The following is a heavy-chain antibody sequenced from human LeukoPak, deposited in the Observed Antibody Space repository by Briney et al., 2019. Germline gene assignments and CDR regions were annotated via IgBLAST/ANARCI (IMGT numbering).Heavy chain of an antibody. CDR1: GFTVATNY. D-gene: IGHD3-3*02. CDR2: LYSGADT. V-gene: IGHV3-53*01. Sequence: SGGSLRLSCTASGFTVATNYMNWVRQPPGKGLEWVSSLYSGADTYYADSVKGRFVVSRDSSKTMLFLHMNALRPQATAVYYCARIGDHFHWYLDLWGRGTLVTVSS. J-gene: IGHJ2*01. CDR3: ARIGDHFHWYLDL.